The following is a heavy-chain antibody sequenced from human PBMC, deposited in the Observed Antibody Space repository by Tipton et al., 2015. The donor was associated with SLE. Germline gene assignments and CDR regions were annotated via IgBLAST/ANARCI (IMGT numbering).Heavy chain of an antibody. CDR3: ARGVRSSWYRAEYFQH. D-gene: IGHD6-13*01. V-gene: IGHV4-34*01. CDR2: INHSGST. CDR1: GGSFSGYY. Sequence: GLVKPSETLSLTCAVYGGSFSGYYWSWIRQPPGKGLEWIGEINHSGSTNYNPSLKSRVTISVDTSKNQFSLKLSSVTAADTAVYYCARGVRSSWYRAEYFQHWGQGTLVTVSS. J-gene: IGHJ1*01.